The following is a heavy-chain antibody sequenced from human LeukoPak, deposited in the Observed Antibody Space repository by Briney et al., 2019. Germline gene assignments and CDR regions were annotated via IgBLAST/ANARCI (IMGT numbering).Heavy chain of an antibody. D-gene: IGHD6-6*01. CDR2: ISSSSSYI. V-gene: IGHV3-21*01. J-gene: IGHJ6*03. CDR1: GFTFSSYW. CDR3: ARVEVAARGGLYYYMDV. Sequence: GGSLRLSCAASGFTFSSYWMSWVRQAPGKGLEWVSSISSSSSYIYYADSVKGRFTISRDNAKNSLYLQMNSLRAEDTAVYYCARVEVAARGGLYYYMDVWGKGTTVTVSS.